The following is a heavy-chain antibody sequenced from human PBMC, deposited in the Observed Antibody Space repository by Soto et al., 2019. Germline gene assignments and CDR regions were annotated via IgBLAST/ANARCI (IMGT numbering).Heavy chain of an antibody. D-gene: IGHD2-15*01. CDR3: ARHVVVVVAATPSWFDP. CDR1: GGSISSSSYY. J-gene: IGHJ5*02. Sequence: QLQLQESGPGLVKPSETLSLTCTVSGGSISSSSYYWGWIRQPPGKGLEWIGSIYYSGSTYYNPSLKSRVTISVDTSKNQYSLKLSSLTAAVTAVYYCARHVVVVVAATPSWFDPWVHGTLVTVSS. V-gene: IGHV4-39*01. CDR2: IYYSGST.